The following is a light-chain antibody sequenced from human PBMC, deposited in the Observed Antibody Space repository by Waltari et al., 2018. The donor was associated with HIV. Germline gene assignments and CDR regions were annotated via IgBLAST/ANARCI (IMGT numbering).Light chain of an antibody. CDR2: TAS. V-gene: IGKV1-16*01. Sequence: DIQTTQSPSSLSASVGDRVHFTCRASQDIGVYLAWFQQYPGKTPKPLLSTASSLQGGVPSRFSGSGSGTDFTLTISSLQPEDFATYYCQQYKSYPPTFGQGTRLEIK. CDR3: QQYKSYPPT. J-gene: IGKJ2*01. CDR1: QDIGVY.